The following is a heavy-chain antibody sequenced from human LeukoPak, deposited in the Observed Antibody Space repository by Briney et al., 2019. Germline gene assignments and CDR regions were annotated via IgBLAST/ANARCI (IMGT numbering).Heavy chain of an antibody. CDR3: AREQYDFWSGYADY. Sequence: GSLRLSCAASGFTFSSHAMHWVRQAPGKGLEWVAVISYDGSNKYYADSVKGRFTISRDNSKNTLYLQMNSLRAEDTAVYYCAREQYDFWSGYADYWGQGTLVTVSS. CDR2: ISYDGSNK. D-gene: IGHD3-3*01. CDR1: GFTFSSHA. V-gene: IGHV3-30-3*01. J-gene: IGHJ4*02.